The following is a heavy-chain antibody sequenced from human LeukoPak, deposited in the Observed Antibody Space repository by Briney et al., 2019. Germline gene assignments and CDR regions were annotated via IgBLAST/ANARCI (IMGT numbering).Heavy chain of an antibody. CDR2: ISSSSSYI. V-gene: IGHV3-21*01. CDR1: GFTFSSYS. D-gene: IGHD1-26*01. Sequence: PGGSLRLSCAASGFTFSSYSMNWVRQAPGKGLEWVSSISSSSSYIYYADSVKGRFTISRDNAKNSLYLQMNSLRAEDTAVYYCARAPSSGNYPYYFDYWGQGTLVTVSS. CDR3: ARAPSSGNYPYYFDY. J-gene: IGHJ4*02.